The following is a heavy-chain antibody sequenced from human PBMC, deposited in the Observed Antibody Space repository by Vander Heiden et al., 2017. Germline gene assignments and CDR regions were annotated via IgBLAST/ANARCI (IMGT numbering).Heavy chain of an antibody. Sequence: EVQLVVSGGGLALPGGSLRLSCAASGFPLSSYWMIWVRQAPGQGLEGVANIKQDGSEKYYVDSVKGRFTISRDNAKNSLYLQMNSLRAEDTAVYYCARTGGDYVTSDYYYYYGMDVWGQGTTVAVSS. V-gene: IGHV3-7*01. J-gene: IGHJ6*02. CDR1: GFPLSSYW. D-gene: IGHD4-17*01. CDR2: IKQDGSEK. CDR3: ARTGGDYVTSDYYYYYGMDV.